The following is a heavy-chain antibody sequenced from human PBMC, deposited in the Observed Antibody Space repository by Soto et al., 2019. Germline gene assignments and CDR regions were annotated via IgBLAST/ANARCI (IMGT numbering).Heavy chain of an antibody. D-gene: IGHD5-18*01. Sequence: GASVKVSCKASGGTFSSYAISWVRQAPGQGLEWMGGIIPIFGTANYAQKFQGRFTISRDNSKNTLYLQMNSLRAEDTAVYYCAKCPSYSYDAYEGFDYWGQGTLVTVSS. J-gene: IGHJ4*02. CDR2: IIPIFGTA. CDR3: AKCPSYSYDAYEGFDY. V-gene: IGHV1-69*05. CDR1: GGTFSSYA.